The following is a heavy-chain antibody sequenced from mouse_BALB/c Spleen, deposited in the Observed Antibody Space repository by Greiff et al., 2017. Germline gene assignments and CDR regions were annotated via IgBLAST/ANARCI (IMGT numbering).Heavy chain of an antibody. Sequence: VQLQQPGAELVKPGASVKLSCKASGYTFTSYWMHWVKQRPGQGLEWIGEINPSNGRTNYNEKFKSKATLTVDKSSSTAYMQLSSLTSEDSAVYYCASTTAWYFDVWGAGTTVTVSS. CDR3: ASTTAWYFDV. CDR1: GYTFTSYW. V-gene: IGHV1S81*02. D-gene: IGHD1-2*01. CDR2: INPSNGRT. J-gene: IGHJ1*01.